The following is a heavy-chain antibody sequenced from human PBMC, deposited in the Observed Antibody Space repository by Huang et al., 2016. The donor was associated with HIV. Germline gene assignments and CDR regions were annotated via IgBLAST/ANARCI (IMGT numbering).Heavy chain of an antibody. CDR1: GGSISSSSYY. V-gene: IGHV4-39*01. J-gene: IGHJ3*02. CDR3: ARHMDCSSSSCLAGGHERGPFDM. Sequence: QLQLQESGPGLVKPSETLSLTCSVSGGSISSSSYYWGWSRQPPGKGLVWIGSIYYSVRTFYNPSFKSRFIISVDTSKNQFSLRLSSVTAADTSVYYCARHMDCSSSSCLAGGHERGPFDMWGQGTMVTVSS. D-gene: IGHD2-2*01. CDR2: IYYSVRT.